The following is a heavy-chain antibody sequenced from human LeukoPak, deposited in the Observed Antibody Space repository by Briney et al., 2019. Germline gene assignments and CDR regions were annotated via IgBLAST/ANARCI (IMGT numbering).Heavy chain of an antibody. D-gene: IGHD2/OR15-2a*01. J-gene: IGHJ5*01. V-gene: IGHV1-2*02. CDR3: ARKSAGFLTA. CDR1: GYTFTGDQ. CDR2: IKPSSGDT. Sequence: ASVKVSCKASGYTFTGDQIYWLRQAPGQGLEWVGWIKPSSGDTLYEQKFQGRVTMTRDKSISSAYMELSSLRSDDTAVYYCARKSAGFLTAWGHGTLVTVSS.